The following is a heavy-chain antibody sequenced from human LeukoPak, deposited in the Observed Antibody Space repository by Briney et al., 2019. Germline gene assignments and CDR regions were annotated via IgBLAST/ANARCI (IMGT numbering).Heavy chain of an antibody. V-gene: IGHV4-59*01. CDR2: IYYSGSP. D-gene: IGHD3-10*01. J-gene: IGHJ5*02. CDR1: GGSISSYY. CDR3: ARTITMVRGVILPDWFDP. Sequence: SETLSLTCTVSGGSISSYYWSWIRQPPGKGLEWIGYIYYSGSPNYNPSLKSRVTISVDTSKNQFSLKLSSVTAADTAVYYCARTITMVRGVILPDWFDPWGQGTLVTVSS.